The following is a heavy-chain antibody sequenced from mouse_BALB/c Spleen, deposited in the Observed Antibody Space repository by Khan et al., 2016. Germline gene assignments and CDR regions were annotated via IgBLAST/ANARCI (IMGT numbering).Heavy chain of an antibody. CDR2: ILPGSGST. Sequence: QVQLQQSGAELMKPGASVKISCTATGYTFSSYWIEWVKQRPGHGLEWIGEILPGSGSTNYNEKFKGKATFTADTSSNTAYMQLSSLTSEDSAVYYCAQGGATARFAYWGQGTLVTVSA. CDR1: GYTFSSYW. J-gene: IGHJ3*01. CDR3: AQGGATARFAY. V-gene: IGHV1-9*01. D-gene: IGHD1-2*01.